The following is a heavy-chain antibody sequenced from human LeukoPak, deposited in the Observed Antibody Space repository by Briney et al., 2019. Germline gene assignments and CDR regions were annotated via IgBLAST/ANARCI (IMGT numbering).Heavy chain of an antibody. CDR2: ISYDGSNK. D-gene: IGHD1-14*01. CDR3: AKVDSEPAYYYGMDV. J-gene: IGHJ6*02. Sequence: GRSLRLSCAASGFTFSSYGMHWVRQAPGKGLEWVAVISYDGSNKYYADSVKGRFTISRDNSKNTLYLQMNSLRAEDTAVYYCAKVDSEPAYYYGMDVWGQGTTVTVSS. V-gene: IGHV3-30*18. CDR1: GFTFSSYG.